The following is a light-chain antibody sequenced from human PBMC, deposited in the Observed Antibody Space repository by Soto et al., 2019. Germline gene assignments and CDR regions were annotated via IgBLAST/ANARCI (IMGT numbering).Light chain of an antibody. CDR3: QQYGNLPRT. Sequence: TLSLFQGERATLSCRASQNINRNYLAWYQQKPGQAPRLLIYVASSRATGIPDRFTGSGSGTHFTLTITRLEPEDFAVYFCQQYGNLPRTFGLGTKVDI. CDR1: QNINRNY. J-gene: IGKJ1*01. V-gene: IGKV3-20*01. CDR2: VAS.